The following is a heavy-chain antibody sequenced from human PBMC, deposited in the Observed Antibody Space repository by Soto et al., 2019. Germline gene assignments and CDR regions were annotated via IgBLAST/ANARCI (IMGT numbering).Heavy chain of an antibody. CDR1: GGSISSYY. J-gene: IGHJ2*01. CDR3: AEGRDEYNGWYFDL. V-gene: IGHV4-59*01. D-gene: IGHD1-1*01. Sequence: SETLSLTCTVSGGSISSYYWSWIRQPPGKGLEWIGYIYYSGSPNYSPSLESRVTISEDTSKNQFSLKLSSVTAADTAIYYCAEGRDEYNGWYFDLWGRGTLVTVSS. CDR2: IYYSGSP.